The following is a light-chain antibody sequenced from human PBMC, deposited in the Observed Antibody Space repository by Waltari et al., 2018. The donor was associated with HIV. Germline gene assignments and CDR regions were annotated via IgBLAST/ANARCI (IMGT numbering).Light chain of an antibody. Sequence: EVVLTQSPATVSVSPGERATLSCRASQSLSSNLAWFQQRPGQAPRLLIYGASTRASGISARFSGTGSGTEVTLTISSLQSEDFAVYYCQQYDYRPLTFGGGTKVEIK. CDR2: GAS. J-gene: IGKJ4*01. CDR1: QSLSSN. V-gene: IGKV3-15*01. CDR3: QQYDYRPLT.